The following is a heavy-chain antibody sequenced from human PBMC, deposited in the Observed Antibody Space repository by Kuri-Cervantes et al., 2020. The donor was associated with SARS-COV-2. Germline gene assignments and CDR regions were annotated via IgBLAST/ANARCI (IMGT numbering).Heavy chain of an antibody. CDR3: ARVNRGQQLEDLDY. J-gene: IGHJ4*02. CDR2: INPSGGSA. D-gene: IGHD6-13*01. Sequence: ASVKVSCKASGYTFTSYGISWVRQAPGQGLEWMGIINPSGGSASYAQKFQGRVTMTRDTSTSTVYMELSSLRSEDTAVYYCARVNRGQQLEDLDYWGQGTLVTVSS. CDR1: GYTFTSYG. V-gene: IGHV1-46*01.